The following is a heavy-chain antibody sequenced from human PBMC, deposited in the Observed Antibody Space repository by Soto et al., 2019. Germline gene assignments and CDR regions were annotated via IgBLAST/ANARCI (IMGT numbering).Heavy chain of an antibody. CDR1: GYTFTSYG. D-gene: IGHD3-22*01. CDR2: ISAYNGST. CDR3: ARDFMHYDSSGYYGY. V-gene: IGHV1-18*01. J-gene: IGHJ4*02. Sequence: ASVKVSCKASGYTFTSYGISWVRQAPGQGLEWMGWISAYNGSTNYAQKLQGRVTMTTDTSTSTAYMELRSLRSDDTAVYYCARDFMHYDSSGYYGYWGQGTLVTVSS.